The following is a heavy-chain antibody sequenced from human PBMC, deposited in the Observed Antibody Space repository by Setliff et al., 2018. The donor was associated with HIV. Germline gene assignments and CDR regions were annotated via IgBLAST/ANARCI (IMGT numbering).Heavy chain of an antibody. V-gene: IGHV1-46*01. CDR1: GYSFTTNY. J-gene: IGHJ6*02. CDR2: INPSNDAT. Sequence: ASVKVSCKASGYSFTTNYMHWVRQAPGQGLEWMGIINPSNDATTYAQKFKGRVTMVSDTSTSTVYMELRTLRSEDTAVYYCARGVGINYYYYYGMDVWGQGTTVTVSS. D-gene: IGHD1-26*01. CDR3: ARGVGINYYYYYGMDV.